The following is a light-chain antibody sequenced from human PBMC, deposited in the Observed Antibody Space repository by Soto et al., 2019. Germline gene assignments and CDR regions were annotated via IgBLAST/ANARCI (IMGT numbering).Light chain of an antibody. CDR3: SSYSGTNNYV. CDR1: SSDVGGYNF. Sequence: SALAQPPPASGSPGQSVTISCTGTSSDVGGYNFVSWYQQHPGKAPKLIIYEVTKRPSGVPDRFSGSKSGNTASLTVSGLQAGDEADYYCSSYSGTNNYVFGTGTKVTVL. V-gene: IGLV2-8*01. CDR2: EVT. J-gene: IGLJ1*01.